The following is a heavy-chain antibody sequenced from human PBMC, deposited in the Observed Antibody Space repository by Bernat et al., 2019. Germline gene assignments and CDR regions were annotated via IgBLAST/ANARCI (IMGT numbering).Heavy chain of an antibody. V-gene: IGHV1-8*01. Sequence: QVQLVQSGAEVKKPGASVKVSCKASGYTFTSFDINWVRQAAGQGPEWMGWMNTNSGNTGYAQKFQGRVNMTRDTPTNTAYMDLSSLTSEDTAVYYCARGRDSSSHLAYWGQGTLLTVSS. CDR3: ARGRDSSSHLAY. D-gene: IGHD6-13*01. CDR1: GYTFTSFD. CDR2: MNTNSGNT. J-gene: IGHJ4*02.